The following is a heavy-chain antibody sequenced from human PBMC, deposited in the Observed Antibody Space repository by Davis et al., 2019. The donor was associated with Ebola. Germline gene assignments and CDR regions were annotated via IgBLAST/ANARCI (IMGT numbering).Heavy chain of an antibody. CDR3: AREMAQSTVPYV. Sequence: GGSLRLSCAASGFTFSSYEMNWVRQAPGKGLEWVSYISSSGSTIYYADSVKGRFTISRDNAKNSLYLQMNSLRAEDTAVYYCAREMAQSTVPYVWGQGTTVTVSS. J-gene: IGHJ6*02. CDR2: ISSSGSTI. V-gene: IGHV3-48*03. D-gene: IGHD4-11*01. CDR1: GFTFSSYE.